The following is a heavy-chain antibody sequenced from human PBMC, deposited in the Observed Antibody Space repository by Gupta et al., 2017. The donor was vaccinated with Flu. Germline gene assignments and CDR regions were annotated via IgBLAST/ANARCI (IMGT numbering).Heavy chain of an antibody. CDR3: ARARLGIAVAGTASEVMRAFDI. CDR2: TYYRSKWYN. V-gene: IGHV6-1*01. Sequence: QVQLQQSGPGLVKPSQTLSLTCAISGDSVPINSAAWNWIRQSPSRGLEWLGRTYYRSKWYNDYAVSVKSRITINPDTSKNQFSLQLNSVTPEDTAVYYCARARLGIAVAGTASEVMRAFDIWGQGTMVTVSS. CDR1: GDSVPINSAA. J-gene: IGHJ3*02. D-gene: IGHD6-19*01.